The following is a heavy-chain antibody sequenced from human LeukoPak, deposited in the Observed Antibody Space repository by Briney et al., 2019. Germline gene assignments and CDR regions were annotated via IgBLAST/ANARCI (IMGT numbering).Heavy chain of an antibody. CDR3: ARRRWAYGGYNWFDP. J-gene: IGHJ5*02. CDR2: IIPIFGTA. V-gene: IGHV1-69*06. D-gene: IGHD4-23*01. Sequence: ASVKVSCKASGGTFSSYAISWVRQAPGQGLEWMGGIIPIFGTANYAQKFQGRVTITADKSTSTAYMELSSLRSEDTAVYYCARRRWAYGGYNWFDPWGQGTLVTVSS. CDR1: GGTFSSYA.